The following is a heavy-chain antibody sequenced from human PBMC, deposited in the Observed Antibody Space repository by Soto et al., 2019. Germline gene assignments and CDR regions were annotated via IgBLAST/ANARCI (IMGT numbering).Heavy chain of an antibody. J-gene: IGHJ5*02. V-gene: IGHV4-39*01. CDR1: GGSISSSSYF. D-gene: IGHD4-4*01. CDR3: ARHPSNSWFDP. CDR2: IYYSGST. Sequence: SETLSLTCTVSGGSISSSSYFWGWIRQPPGKGLEWIGSIYYSGSTYYNPSLKSRVTVSVDTSKNQFSLKLSSVTAADTAVYYCARHPSNSWFDPWGQGTLVTVSS.